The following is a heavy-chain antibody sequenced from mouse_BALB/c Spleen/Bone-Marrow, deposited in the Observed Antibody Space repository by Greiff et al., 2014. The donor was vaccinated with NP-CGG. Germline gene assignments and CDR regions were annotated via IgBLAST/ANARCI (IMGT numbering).Heavy chain of an antibody. D-gene: IGHD2-4*01. Sequence: LQESGPELVKPGGSVRISCKASGYTFTSYYIHWVKQRPGQGLEWIGWIFPGNFYTKFNENFKGRATLTADKSSSTAYMHLSSLTSEDSAVYFCARDDYDYWGQGTTLTVSS. CDR3: ARDDYDY. CDR1: GYTFTSYY. CDR2: IFPGNFYT. J-gene: IGHJ2*01. V-gene: IGHV1S56*01.